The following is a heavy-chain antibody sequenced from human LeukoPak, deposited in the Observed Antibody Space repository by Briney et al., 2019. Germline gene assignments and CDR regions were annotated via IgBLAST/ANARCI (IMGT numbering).Heavy chain of an antibody. CDR1: GGSISSGGYS. CDR2: IYHSGST. D-gene: IGHD1-14*01. CDR3: ARSNHPRYYFDY. V-gene: IGHV4-30-2*01. Sequence: SETLSLTCAVFGGSISSGGYSWSWIRQPPGKGLEWIGYIYHSGSTYYNPSLKSRVTISVDRSKNQFSLKLSSVTAADTAVYYCARSNHPRYYFDYWGQGTLVTVSS. J-gene: IGHJ4*02.